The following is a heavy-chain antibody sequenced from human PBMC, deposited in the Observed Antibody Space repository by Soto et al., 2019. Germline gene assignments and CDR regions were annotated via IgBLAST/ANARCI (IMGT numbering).Heavy chain of an antibody. CDR1: GGPFSGYY. V-gene: IGHV4-34*01. Sequence: SETLSLTCAVYGGPFSGYYWSWIRQPPGKGLEWIGEINHSGSTNYNPSLKSRVTISVDTSKNQFSLKLSSVTAADTAVYYCATIAAAGTVYYYYMDVWGKGTTVTVSS. CDR2: INHSGST. J-gene: IGHJ6*03. D-gene: IGHD6-13*01. CDR3: ATIAAAGTVYYYYMDV.